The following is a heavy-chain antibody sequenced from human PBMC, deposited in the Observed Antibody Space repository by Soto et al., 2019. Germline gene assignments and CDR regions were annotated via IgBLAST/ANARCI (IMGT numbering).Heavy chain of an antibody. CDR1: GGSLSNYY. D-gene: IGHD5-18*01. CDR2: INHSGRT. J-gene: IGHJ4*02. V-gene: IGHV4-34*01. Sequence: QVQLQQWGAGLLKPSETLSLTCAVYGGSLSNYYWSWIRLPPGKGLQWIGEINHSGRTNYNPSLNNRIIISVDTSKKQFSLKLTSVTAADTAVYYCARGGATPMVLNYWGQGTRVTVSS. CDR3: ARGGATPMVLNY.